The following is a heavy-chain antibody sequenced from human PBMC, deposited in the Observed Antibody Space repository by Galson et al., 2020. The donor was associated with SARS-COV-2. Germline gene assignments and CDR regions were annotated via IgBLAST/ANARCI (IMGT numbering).Heavy chain of an antibody. V-gene: IGHV5-51*01. CDR3: ARVTIFGLVSLDY. D-gene: IGHD3-3*01. CDR2: IYPGDSDT. J-gene: IGHJ4*02. CDR1: GYSFTSYW. Sequence: KLGESLKISCKASGYSFTSYWIGWVRQMPGKGLEWMGIIYPGDSDTRYSPSFQGQVTISADKSISTAYLQWSSLKASDSAMYYCARVTIFGLVSLDYWGQGTLVTVSS.